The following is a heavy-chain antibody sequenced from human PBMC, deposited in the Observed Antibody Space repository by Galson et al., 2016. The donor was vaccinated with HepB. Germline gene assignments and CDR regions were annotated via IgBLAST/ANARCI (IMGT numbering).Heavy chain of an antibody. V-gene: IGHV3-33*01. CDR1: GFTFTKYN. CDR3: ARLVEADNGSYKQYSDH. CDR2: IWYDGSYK. D-gene: IGHD1-26*01. Sequence: SLRLSCATSGFTFTKYNLQWVRQAPGKGLEWVALIWYDGSYKYYADSVKGRFTISRDNSKNALYLQMNSLRTEDTAFYHCARLVEADNGSYKQYSDHWGQGTLVAVYS. J-gene: IGHJ4*02.